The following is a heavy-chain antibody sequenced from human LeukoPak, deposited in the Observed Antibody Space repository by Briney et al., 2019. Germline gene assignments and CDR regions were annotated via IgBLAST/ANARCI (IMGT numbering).Heavy chain of an antibody. Sequence: PSETLSLTCTVSGGPISSYYWSWIRQPPGKGLEWIGYIYYSGSTNYNPSLKSRVTISVDTSKNQFSLKLSSVTAADTAVYYCARSVYCSGGSCLYGMDVWGQGTTVTVSS. CDR2: IYYSGST. D-gene: IGHD2-15*01. CDR1: GGPISSYY. CDR3: ARSVYCSGGSCLYGMDV. J-gene: IGHJ6*02. V-gene: IGHV4-59*08.